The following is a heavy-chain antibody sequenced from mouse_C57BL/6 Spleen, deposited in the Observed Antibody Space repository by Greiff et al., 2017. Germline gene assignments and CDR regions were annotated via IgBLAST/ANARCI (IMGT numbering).Heavy chain of an antibody. Sequence: EVKLQQSGPELVKPGASVKISCKASGYTFTDYYMNWVKQSHGKSLEWIGDINPNNGGTSYNQKFKGKATLSVDKSSSTAYMELRSLTSEDSAVYYCARVGGIHAMDYWGQGTSVTVSS. CDR3: ARVGGIHAMDY. CDR2: INPNNGGT. D-gene: IGHD3-1*01. CDR1: GYTFTDYY. V-gene: IGHV1-26*01. J-gene: IGHJ4*01.